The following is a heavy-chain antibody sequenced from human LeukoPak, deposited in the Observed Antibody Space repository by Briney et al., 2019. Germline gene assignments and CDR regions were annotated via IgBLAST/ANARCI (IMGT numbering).Heavy chain of an antibody. V-gene: IGHV1-69*01. Sequence: ASVEVSCKASGGTFSSYAISWVRQAPGQGLEWMGGIIPIFGTANYAQKFQGRVTITADESTSTAYMELSSLRSEDTAVYYCARATTIFGVVINWFDPWGQGTLVTVSS. CDR1: GGTFSSYA. CDR2: IIPIFGTA. J-gene: IGHJ5*02. CDR3: ARATTIFGVVINWFDP. D-gene: IGHD3-3*01.